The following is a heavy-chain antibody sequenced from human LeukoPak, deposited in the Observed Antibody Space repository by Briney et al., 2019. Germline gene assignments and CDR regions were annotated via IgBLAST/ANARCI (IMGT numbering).Heavy chain of an antibody. J-gene: IGHJ3*02. CDR3: ASSQITMVRGVIMVDAFDI. CDR2: IYYSGSS. D-gene: IGHD3-10*01. Sequence: SETLSLTCTVSGGSISSYFWSWIRQPPGKGLEWIGYIYYSGSSTYNPSLKSRATLSVNTPKNQFSLRLSSVTAADTAVYYCASSQITMVRGVIMVDAFDIWGQGTMVTVSS. CDR1: GGSISSYF. V-gene: IGHV4-59*01.